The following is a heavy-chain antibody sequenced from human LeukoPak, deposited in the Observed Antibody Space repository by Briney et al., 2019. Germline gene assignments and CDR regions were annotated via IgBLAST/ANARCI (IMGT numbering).Heavy chain of an antibody. Sequence: GGSLRLSCAASGFTFSSYWMSWVRQAPGKGLEWVATIKQDGSEKYYVDSVKGRFTISRDNAKNSLYLQMNSLRAEDTAVYYCASYDILTGYYKGYYYGMDVWGQGTTVTVSS. V-gene: IGHV3-7*01. CDR3: ASYDILTGYYKGYYYGMDV. J-gene: IGHJ6*02. D-gene: IGHD3-9*01. CDR2: IKQDGSEK. CDR1: GFTFSSYW.